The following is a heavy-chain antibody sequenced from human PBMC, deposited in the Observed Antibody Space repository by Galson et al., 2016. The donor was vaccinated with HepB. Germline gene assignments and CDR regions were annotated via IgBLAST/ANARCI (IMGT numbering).Heavy chain of an antibody. Sequence: SLRLSCAASGLTFSNYGMHWVRQAPGQGPEWVAVVSAAGRVTYYADSVKGRFTISRDNSKNTLYLQMNGLRPDDTAVYYCAKDYRYSSGYDAFDIWGQGTRVTVSS. CDR2: VSAAGRVT. CDR1: GLTFSNYG. D-gene: IGHD6-19*01. V-gene: IGHV3-30*18. J-gene: IGHJ3*02. CDR3: AKDYRYSSGYDAFDI.